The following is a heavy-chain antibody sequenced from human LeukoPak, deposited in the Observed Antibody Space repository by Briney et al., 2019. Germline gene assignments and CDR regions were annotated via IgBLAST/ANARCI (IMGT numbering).Heavy chain of an antibody. Sequence: ASVKVSCKASGYTFTGYYMHWVRQAPGQGLEWMGWINPNSGGTNYAQKFQGRVTMTRDTSISTAYMELSRLRSDDTAVYYCARDRHSGYYYYGMDVWGQGTTVTVSS. CDR2: INPNSGGT. J-gene: IGHJ6*02. CDR3: ARDRHSGYYYYGMDV. V-gene: IGHV1-2*02. D-gene: IGHD3-10*01. CDR1: GYTFTGYY.